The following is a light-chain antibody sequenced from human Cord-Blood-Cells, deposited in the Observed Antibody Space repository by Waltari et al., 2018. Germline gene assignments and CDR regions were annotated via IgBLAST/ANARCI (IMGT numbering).Light chain of an antibody. CDR1: SLRHHF. CDR2: GKN. CDR3: NSRDSSGNHVV. J-gene: IGLJ2*01. Sequence: SSELTQDPAVSVAWGQTVRITCQGESLRHHFASWYQQKPGQAHVLVIYGKNNRPSGIPDRFSGSSSGNTASLTITGAQAEDEADYYCNSRDSSGNHVVFGGGTKLTVL. V-gene: IGLV3-19*01.